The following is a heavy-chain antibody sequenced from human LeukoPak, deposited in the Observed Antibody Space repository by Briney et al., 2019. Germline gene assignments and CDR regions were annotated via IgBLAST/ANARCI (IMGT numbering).Heavy chain of an antibody. V-gene: IGHV4-34*01. CDR1: GGSFSGYY. Sequence: SETLSLTCAVYGGSFSGYYWSWIRQPPGKGLEWIGEINHSGSTNYNPPLKSRVTISVDTSKNQFSLKLSSVTAADTAVYYCARDLYYYYGMDVWGQGTTVTVSS. J-gene: IGHJ6*02. CDR2: INHSGST. CDR3: ARDLYYYYGMDV.